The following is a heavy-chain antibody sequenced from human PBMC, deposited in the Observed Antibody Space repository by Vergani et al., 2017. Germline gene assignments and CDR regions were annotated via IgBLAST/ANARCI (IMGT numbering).Heavy chain of an antibody. CDR1: GSTLVNYD. J-gene: IGHJ4*02. CDR3: AKHFRGWGIDY. D-gene: IGHD3-16*01. V-gene: IGHV3-30*02. Sequence: QVQLVESGGGVVQRGGSLRLSCATSGSTLVNYDMRWIRQGPGKGLEFVAFIQFDGSNQYYADPVKGRFTLSRDFSKNTLYLQMNSLRTDDTATYYCAKHFRGWGIDYWGQGTQVIVSS. CDR2: IQFDGSNQ.